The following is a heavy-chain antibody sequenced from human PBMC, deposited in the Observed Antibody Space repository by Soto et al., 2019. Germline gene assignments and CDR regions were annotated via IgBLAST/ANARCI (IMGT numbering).Heavy chain of an antibody. CDR2: VYYSGST. V-gene: IGHV4-59*01. D-gene: IGHD6-25*01. CDR1: DGSISGYY. Sequence: PSETLSITCSVSDGSISGYYWNWIRQSPGKGLEWIGHVYYSGSTYYNPSLKSRVTISIDTSKNQFYLKLTSVTAADTAVYYCTRDPACDIWGQGTMVTVSS. CDR3: TRDPACDI. J-gene: IGHJ3*02.